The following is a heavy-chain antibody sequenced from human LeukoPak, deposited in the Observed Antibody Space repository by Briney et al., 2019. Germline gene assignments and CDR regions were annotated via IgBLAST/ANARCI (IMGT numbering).Heavy chain of an antibody. D-gene: IGHD3-22*01. J-gene: IGHJ4*02. Sequence: GASVKVSCKASGYTFTNYEINWVRQATGQGLEWMGWMNPNSGDTAYAQKFQGRITMTRSTSISTAYMELSSLRSEDTAVYHCARGLGTYDGSELTWPMISFWGQGTLVTVSS. CDR1: GYTFTNYE. CDR2: MNPNSGDT. CDR3: ARGLGTYDGSELTWPMISF. V-gene: IGHV1-8*01.